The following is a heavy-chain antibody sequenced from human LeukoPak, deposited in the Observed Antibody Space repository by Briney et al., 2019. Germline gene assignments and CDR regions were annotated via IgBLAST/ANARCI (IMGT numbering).Heavy chain of an antibody. CDR1: GYTFASYD. Sequence: ASVKVSCKASGYTFASYDINWVRQATGQGLEWMGWMNPNSGNTGYAQKFQGRVTITRNTSISTAYMELSSLRSEDTAVYYCARGPAWGYSSPYYFDYWGQGTLVTVSS. V-gene: IGHV1-8*03. CDR2: MNPNSGNT. CDR3: ARGPAWGYSSPYYFDY. J-gene: IGHJ4*02. D-gene: IGHD5-18*01.